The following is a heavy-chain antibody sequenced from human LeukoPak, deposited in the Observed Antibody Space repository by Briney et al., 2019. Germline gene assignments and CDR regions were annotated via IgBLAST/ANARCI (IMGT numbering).Heavy chain of an antibody. J-gene: IGHJ6*02. D-gene: IGHD2-21*02. V-gene: IGHV1-2*02. CDR3: ARDRGHIVVVTANYYYYGMDV. CDR2: INPNSGGT. CDR1: GYTFTGYY. Sequence: ASVKVSCKASGYTFTGYYMHWVRQAPGQGLEWMGWINPNSGGTNYAQKFQGRVTMTRDTSISTAYMELSRLRSDDTAMYYCARDRGHIVVVTANYYYYGMDVWGQGTTVTVSS.